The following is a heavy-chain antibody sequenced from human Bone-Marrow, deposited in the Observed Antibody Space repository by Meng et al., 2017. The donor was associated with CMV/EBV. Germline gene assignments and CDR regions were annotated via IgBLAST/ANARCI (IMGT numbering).Heavy chain of an antibody. CDR2: ISGSGGST. CDR1: GFTFSTYA. D-gene: IGHD1-1*01. V-gene: IGHV3-23*01. J-gene: IGHJ6*02. Sequence: GESLKISCAASGFTFSTYAMTWVRQAPGKGLEWVSGISGSGGSTYYADSVKGRFTISRDNSENTLYLQMNSLRAEDTAVYYCAKSRGNGNLLYYCCGMEVWGQGTTVTVSS. CDR3: AKSRGNGNLLYYCCGMEV.